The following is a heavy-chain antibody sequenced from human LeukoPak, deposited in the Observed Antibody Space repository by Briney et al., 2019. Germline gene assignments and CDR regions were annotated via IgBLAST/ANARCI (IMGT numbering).Heavy chain of an antibody. CDR1: GFTFSSYG. D-gene: IGHD3-9*01. V-gene: IGHV3-30*02. CDR3: ARTLRYFDWNHFDY. J-gene: IGHJ4*02. CDR2: IRYDGSNK. Sequence: GGSLRLSCAASGFTFSSYGMHWVRQAPGKGLEWVAFIRYDGSNKYYADSVKGRFTISRDNSKNTLYLQMNSLRAEDTAVYYCARTLRYFDWNHFDYWGQGTLVTVSS.